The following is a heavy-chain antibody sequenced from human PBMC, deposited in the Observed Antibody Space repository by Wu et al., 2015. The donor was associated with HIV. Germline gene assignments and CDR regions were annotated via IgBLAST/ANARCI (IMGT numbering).Heavy chain of an antibody. CDR1: GYTFTNFD. V-gene: IGHV1-18*01. CDR3: ARDTAAWLLGQALDY. D-gene: IGHD3-22*01. J-gene: IGHJ4*02. CDR2: IIPIFGTP. Sequence: QVQLVQSGAEVKPPGASVKVSCKASGYTFTNFDIYWVRQAPGQGLEWMGGIIPIFGTPKYAQKFQGRVTMTTDTSTATVYMELRSLRSDDTAVYYCARDTAAWLLGQALDYWGQGTLVTVSS.